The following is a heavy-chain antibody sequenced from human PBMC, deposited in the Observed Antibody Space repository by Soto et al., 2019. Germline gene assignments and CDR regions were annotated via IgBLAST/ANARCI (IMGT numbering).Heavy chain of an antibody. CDR3: GRNPFGVSSDGLVV. CDR1: EFPVTTNY. V-gene: IGHV3-53*01. J-gene: IGHJ4*02. D-gene: IGHD3-3*01. CDR2: LYSTNVA. Sequence: EVQVVESGGGLIQPGGSLRLSCAASEFPVTTNYLTWVRQAPGKGLEWVSLLYSTNVAHYADSVRGRFTISRDISKNMFYLEMNILRAEDTAVYYCGRNPFGVSSDGLVVWGQGTLVTVSS.